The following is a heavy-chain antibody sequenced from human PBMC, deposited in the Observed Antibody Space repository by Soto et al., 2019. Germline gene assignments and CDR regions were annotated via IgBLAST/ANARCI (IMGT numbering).Heavy chain of an antibody. CDR2: IGSRGDST. Sequence: EVQLLESGGGLVQPGGSLRLSCAASGFTFSSFAMSWVRQAPGKGLEWVSAIGSRGDSTYYADSVKGRFTISRDNSKNTLYLQMNSLRAEDTAVYYCAKDLIYGYNSGRPFDYWGQGTLVTVSS. CDR3: AKDLIYGYNSGRPFDY. V-gene: IGHV3-23*01. CDR1: GFTFSSFA. J-gene: IGHJ4*02. D-gene: IGHD6-19*01.